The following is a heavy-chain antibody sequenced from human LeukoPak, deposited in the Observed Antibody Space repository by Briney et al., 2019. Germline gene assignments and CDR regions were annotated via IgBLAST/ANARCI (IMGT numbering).Heavy chain of an antibody. D-gene: IGHD2-21*01. CDR2: INHSGTT. V-gene: IGHV4-34*01. CDR1: GFTFSSYA. Sequence: GSLRLSCAASGFTFSSYAMSWVRQTPGKGLEWIGEINHSGTTNYNPSLKSRVTMSVDTSKDQFSLKLMSVTAADTGVYYCARRRKVVRAGFDYWGQGTRVIVSS. CDR3: ARRRKVVRAGFDY. J-gene: IGHJ4*02.